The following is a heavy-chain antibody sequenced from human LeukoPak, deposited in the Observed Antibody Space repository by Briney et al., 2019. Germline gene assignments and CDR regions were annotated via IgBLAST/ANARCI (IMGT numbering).Heavy chain of an antibody. J-gene: IGHJ4*02. CDR3: AKDPQQQLAPGAFDY. V-gene: IGHV3-9*01. D-gene: IGHD6-13*01. CDR1: GFTFDDYA. CDR2: ISWNSGSI. Sequence: GRSLRLSCAASGFTFDDYAMRWVRHAPGKGLEWVSGISWNSGSIDYADSVKGRFTISRDNAKNSLYLQMNSLRAEDTALYYCAKDPQQQLAPGAFDYWGQGTLVTVSS.